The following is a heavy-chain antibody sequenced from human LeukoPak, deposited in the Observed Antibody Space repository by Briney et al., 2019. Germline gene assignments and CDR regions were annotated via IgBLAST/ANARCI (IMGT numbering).Heavy chain of an antibody. J-gene: IGHJ4*02. Sequence: SETLSLTCTVSGDSTSSYSWSWVRQPPGRGLEWIGYVYYSGSTTYNPSLKSRVTISLDTSNNQFSLKLSSVTAADTAVYYCAGDYGSGSYRFDYWGQGTLVTVSS. CDR2: VYYSGST. CDR1: GDSTSSYS. CDR3: AGDYGSGSYRFDY. V-gene: IGHV4-59*12. D-gene: IGHD3-10*01.